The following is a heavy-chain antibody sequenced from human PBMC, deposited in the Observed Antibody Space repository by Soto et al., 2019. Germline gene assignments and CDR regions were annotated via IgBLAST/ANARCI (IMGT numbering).Heavy chain of an antibody. D-gene: IGHD5-12*01. CDR2: TYYRSKWYN. CDR3: SRAVGRVATDIRDAFDI. CDR1: GYSVSSNRAA. J-gene: IGHJ3*02. V-gene: IGHV6-1*01. Sequence: PSQTLSLTCAISGYSVSSNRAALNWISQSPSRGLEWLGRTYYRSKWYNDYAVSVKSRITINPDTSKNQFSLQLNSVTPEDTAVDYGSRAVGRVATDIRDAFDIPGQGTPVTVSS.